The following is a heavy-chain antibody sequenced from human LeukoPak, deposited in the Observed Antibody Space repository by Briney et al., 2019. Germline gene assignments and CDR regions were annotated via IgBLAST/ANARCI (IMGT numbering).Heavy chain of an antibody. J-gene: IGHJ4*02. Sequence: ASETLSLTCTVSGGSISSYYWSWIRQPPGKGLEWIGYIYYSGSTNYNPSLKSRVTISVDTSKNQFSLKLSSVTAADTAVYYCARLDSSGYYYFDYWGQGTLVTVSS. CDR1: GGSISSYY. CDR3: ARLDSSGYYYFDY. D-gene: IGHD3-22*01. V-gene: IGHV4-59*01. CDR2: IYYSGST.